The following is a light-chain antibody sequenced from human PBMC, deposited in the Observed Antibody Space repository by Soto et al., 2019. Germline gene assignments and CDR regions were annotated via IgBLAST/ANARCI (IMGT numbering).Light chain of an antibody. CDR3: QQYGTAPWT. J-gene: IGKJ1*01. CDR2: AAS. CDR1: QSVSNNY. Sequence: EIVLTQSPGTLSLSPGERATVSCRASQSVSNNYLAWHQQKPGQAPRLLIYAASNRATGIPDRFGGSGSGADITLTVSRLETEDFAVYYCQQYGTAPWTFGQGTKVEI. V-gene: IGKV3-20*01.